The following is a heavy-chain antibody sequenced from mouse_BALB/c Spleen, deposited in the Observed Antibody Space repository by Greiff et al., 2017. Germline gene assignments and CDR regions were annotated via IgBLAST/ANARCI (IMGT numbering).Heavy chain of an antibody. J-gene: IGHJ3*01. V-gene: IGHV5-6-4*01. D-gene: IGHD4-1*01. Sequence: DVMLVESGGGLVKPGGSLKLSCAASGFTFSSYTMSWVRQTPEKRLEWVATISSGGSYTYYPDSVKGRFTISRDNAKNTLYLQMSSLKFEDTAMYYCTRHWDVRAWFAYWGQGTLVTVSA. CDR2: ISSGGSYT. CDR1: GFTFSSYT. CDR3: TRHWDVRAWFAY.